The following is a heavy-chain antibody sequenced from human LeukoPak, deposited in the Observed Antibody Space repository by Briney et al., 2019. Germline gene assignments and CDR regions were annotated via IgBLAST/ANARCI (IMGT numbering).Heavy chain of an antibody. J-gene: IGHJ6*03. V-gene: IGHV1-2*06. CDR3: ARDHGVVAAYPDYYYMDV. Sequence: ASVKLSCKASGYTFTGSYMHWVRQAPGQGLEWMGRINPNSGGTIYAQKFKGRVTMTRDTSISTAYMGLSRLRSDDTAVYYCARDHGVVAAYPDYYYMDVWGKGTTVTVSS. CDR1: GYTFTGSY. D-gene: IGHD2-15*01. CDR2: INPNSGGT.